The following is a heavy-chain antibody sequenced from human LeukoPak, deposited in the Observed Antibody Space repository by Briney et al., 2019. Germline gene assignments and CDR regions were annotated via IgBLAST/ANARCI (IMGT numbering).Heavy chain of an antibody. V-gene: IGHV3-21*01. Sequence: GGSLRLSCAASGFTFSSYSMNWVRQAPGKGLEWVSSISSSSYIYYADSVKGRFTISRDNAKNSLYLQMNSLRAEDTAVYYCARLANYYDSSGDGFDIWGQGTMVTASS. J-gene: IGHJ3*02. CDR1: GFTFSSYS. CDR2: ISSSSYI. D-gene: IGHD3-22*01. CDR3: ARLANYYDSSGDGFDI.